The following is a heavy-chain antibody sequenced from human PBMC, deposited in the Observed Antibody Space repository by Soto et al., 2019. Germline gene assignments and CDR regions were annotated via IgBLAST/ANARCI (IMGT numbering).Heavy chain of an antibody. V-gene: IGHV4-59*01. CDR3: ARGFPYCSGTTCYPLVDY. Sequence: QVQLQESGPGLVKPSETLSLTCTVSGGSLSSYFCSWIRQPPGKGLEWIGYIFDSGSTNYNPSLQSRVTISVDTSKNQFSLNLTSVTAADTAVYYCARGFPYCSGTTCYPLVDYWGQGTLVTVSS. CDR2: IFDSGST. J-gene: IGHJ4*02. CDR1: GGSLSSYF. D-gene: IGHD2-2*01.